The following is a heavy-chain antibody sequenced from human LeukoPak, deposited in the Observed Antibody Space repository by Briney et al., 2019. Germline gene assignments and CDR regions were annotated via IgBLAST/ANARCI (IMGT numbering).Heavy chain of an antibody. J-gene: IGHJ6*03. Sequence: GGSLRLSCAASGFTFSSYAMHWVRQAPGKGLEWVAVMSYDGRNKEYADSVKGRFTISRDNSKNTLYLQMNSLRAEDTAVCYCARDPYSGTYGDTYYYYMDVWGKGTTVTISS. CDR1: GFTFSSYA. CDR2: MSYDGRNK. CDR3: ARDPYSGTYGDTYYYYMDV. D-gene: IGHD1-26*01. V-gene: IGHV3-30*04.